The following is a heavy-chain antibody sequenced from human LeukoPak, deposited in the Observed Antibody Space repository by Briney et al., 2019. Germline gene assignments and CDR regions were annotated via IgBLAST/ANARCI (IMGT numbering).Heavy chain of an antibody. CDR3: AKGDGIAAAGYAY. CDR1: GFTFSSYG. J-gene: IGHJ4*02. Sequence: GGSLRLSCAASGFTFSSYGMHWDRQAPGKGLEWVAVISYDGSNKYYADSVKGRFTISRDNSKNTLYLQMNSLRAEDTAVYYCAKGDGIAAAGYAYWGQGTLVTVSS. V-gene: IGHV3-30*18. D-gene: IGHD6-13*01. CDR2: ISYDGSNK.